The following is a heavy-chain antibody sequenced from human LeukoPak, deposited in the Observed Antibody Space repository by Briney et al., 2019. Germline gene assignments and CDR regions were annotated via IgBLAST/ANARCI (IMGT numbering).Heavy chain of an antibody. V-gene: IGHV1-2*06. CDR2: INPNIPNTDDT. CDR1: GYTFIDYY. CDR3: ARDLPSTSNWELDY. J-gene: IGHJ4*02. D-gene: IGHD7-27*01. Sequence: ASVKVSCKXSGYTFIDYYIHWVRQAPGQGLEWMGRINPNIPNTDDTDYAQNFQGRVTMTRDTSISTAFMELSRLTSDDTAVYYCARDLPSTSNWELDYWGQGTLVTVSS.